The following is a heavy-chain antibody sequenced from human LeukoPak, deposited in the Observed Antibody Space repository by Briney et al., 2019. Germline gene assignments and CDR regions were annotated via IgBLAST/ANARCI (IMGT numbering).Heavy chain of an antibody. J-gene: IGHJ4*02. D-gene: IGHD5-12*01. CDR2: ISSSSTYI. V-gene: IGHV3-21*01. Sequence: GGSLRLSCAASGFTFSNHAMNWVRQAPGKGLEWVSSISSSSTYIYYADSLKGRFTISRDNSKNTLYLQMNSLRPEDTAVYYCAKDPGWLRPRNYFDYWGQGTLVTVSS. CDR3: AKDPGWLRPRNYFDY. CDR1: GFTFSNHA.